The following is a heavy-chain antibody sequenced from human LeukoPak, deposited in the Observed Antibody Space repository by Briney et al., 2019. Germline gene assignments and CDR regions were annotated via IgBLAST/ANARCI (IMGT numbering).Heavy chain of an antibody. CDR2: INQDGSEK. Sequence: GGSLRLSCAASGFTFSSYWMSWVRQAPGKGLEWVANINQDGSEKYYVDAVKGRFTISRDNAKNSLYLQMNSLRAEDTALYYCARGSSGSYSLDAFDIWGQGTMVTVSS. D-gene: IGHD1-26*01. V-gene: IGHV3-7*03. CDR3: ARGSSGSYSLDAFDI. CDR1: GFTFSSYW. J-gene: IGHJ3*02.